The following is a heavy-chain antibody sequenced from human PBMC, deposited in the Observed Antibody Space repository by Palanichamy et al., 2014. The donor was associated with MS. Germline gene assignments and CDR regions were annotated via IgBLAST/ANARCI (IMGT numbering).Heavy chain of an antibody. Sequence: EVQLVQSGAEVKKPGESLKISCQGSGYTFSTYWIGWVRQMPGKGLEWMGIIYPGDSDTKYSPSFQGQITISADMYFRTAYLQWSSLKASDTAMYFCVRASCGSCYFDSWGQGTPVTVSP. CDR3: VRASCGSCYFDS. D-gene: IGHD2-21*01. CDR1: GYTFSTYW. V-gene: IGHV5-51*03. CDR2: IYPGDSDT. J-gene: IGHJ4*02.